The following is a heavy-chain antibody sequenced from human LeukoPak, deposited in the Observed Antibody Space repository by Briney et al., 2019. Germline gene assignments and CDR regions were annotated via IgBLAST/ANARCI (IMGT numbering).Heavy chain of an antibody. D-gene: IGHD3-3*01. J-gene: IGHJ4*02. Sequence: GGSLRFSCAASGLTFDDDTMHWVRQTPGRGLEWVSFITWKSHRTHYADSVKGRFTVSRDNSKDSLYLQMNSLRTEDTGLYHCASEVGYRSLGYLGQGTLVTVSS. CDR3: ASEVGYRSLGY. CDR2: ITWKSHRT. V-gene: IGHV3-43*01. CDR1: GLTFDDDT.